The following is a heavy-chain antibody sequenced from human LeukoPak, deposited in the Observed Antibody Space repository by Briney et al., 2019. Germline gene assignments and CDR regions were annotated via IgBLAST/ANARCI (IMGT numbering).Heavy chain of an antibody. Sequence: GGSLRLSCAASGFTFDDYAMHWVRQAPGKGLEWVSLIIGDGGSTYYADSVKGRFTISRDNSKNSLYLQMNSLRTEDTALYYCAKDIYQYYYDSSGYAFDYWGQGTLVTVSS. CDR3: AKDIYQYYYDSSGYAFDY. D-gene: IGHD3-22*01. V-gene: IGHV3-43*02. CDR2: IIGDGGST. J-gene: IGHJ4*02. CDR1: GFTFDDYA.